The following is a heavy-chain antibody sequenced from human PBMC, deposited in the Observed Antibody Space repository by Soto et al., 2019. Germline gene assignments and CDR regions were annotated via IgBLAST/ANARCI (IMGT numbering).Heavy chain of an antibody. J-gene: IGHJ4*02. Sequence: SDTLSLTCTVFGDYLTRNYCSWIRLPPGKGLEWLAYIHNGRSTNYNPSLMSRVSISLDTSKSQFSLNLNSVTAADTAVYYCARTLSGGFDYWGQGTLVTVS. CDR1: GDYLTRNY. V-gene: IGHV4-59*01. CDR3: ARTLSGGFDY. CDR2: IHNGRST.